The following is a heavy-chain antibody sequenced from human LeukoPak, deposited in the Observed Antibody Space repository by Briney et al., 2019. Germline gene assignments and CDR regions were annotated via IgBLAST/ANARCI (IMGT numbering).Heavy chain of an antibody. J-gene: IGHJ4*02. Sequence: GGSLRLSCAASGFTLSRSWMAWVRQAPGKGLEWVANIKEDGSEKYYVDSVKGRFTISRDNAKNSLYLQMNSLRAEDTALYYCARSTAGFDYWGQGTLVTVSS. CDR1: GFTLSRSW. D-gene: IGHD1-1*01. CDR2: IKEDGSEK. CDR3: ARSTAGFDY. V-gene: IGHV3-7*01.